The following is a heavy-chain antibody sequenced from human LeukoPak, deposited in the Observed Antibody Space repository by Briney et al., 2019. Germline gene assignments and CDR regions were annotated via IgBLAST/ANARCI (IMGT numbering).Heavy chain of an antibody. V-gene: IGHV4-59*01. J-gene: IGHJ4*02. CDR3: ARMTSYSSGCYFDY. D-gene: IGHD6-19*01. CDR2: IYYSGTI. CDR1: GGSISGYY. Sequence: PSETLSLTCTVTGGSISGYYWSWIRQPPGKGLEWIGFIYYSGTINYNPSLKSRVTVSVDTSKNQFSLMLSSVTAADTAVYYCARMTSYSSGCYFDYWGQGTLVTVSS.